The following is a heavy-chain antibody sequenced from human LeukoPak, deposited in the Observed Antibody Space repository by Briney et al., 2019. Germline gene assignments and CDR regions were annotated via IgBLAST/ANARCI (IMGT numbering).Heavy chain of an antibody. Sequence: GGSLRLSCAASGFTFSSYGMHWVRQAPGKGLEWVAFIRYDGSNKYYADSVKGRFTISRDNSKNTLYMQMNSLRAEDTAVYYCAKDRPGGSYGSEWDYYFDYWGQGTLVTVSS. CDR1: GFTFSSYG. J-gene: IGHJ4*02. V-gene: IGHV3-30*02. CDR2: IRYDGSNK. D-gene: IGHD1-26*01. CDR3: AKDRPGGSYGSEWDYYFDY.